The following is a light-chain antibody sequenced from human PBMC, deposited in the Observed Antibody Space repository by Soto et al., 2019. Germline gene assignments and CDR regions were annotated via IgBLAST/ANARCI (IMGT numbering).Light chain of an antibody. Sequence: EIVMTQSPAALSVSPGERATFSCRASQSVSTNLAWYQLKPGQAPRLLVYGASIRATGIPARFSGSGSGTEYSLTISSLQSEDFGVYFCQQYDQWWTFGQGTKVDIK. CDR2: GAS. V-gene: IGKV3-15*01. CDR3: QQYDQWWT. J-gene: IGKJ1*01. CDR1: QSVSTN.